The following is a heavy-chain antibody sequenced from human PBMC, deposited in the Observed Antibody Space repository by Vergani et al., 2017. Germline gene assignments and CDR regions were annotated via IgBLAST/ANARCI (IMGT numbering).Heavy chain of an antibody. Sequence: QVQLVQSGAEVKKPGSSVKVSCKASGGTFSSYAISWVRQAPGQGLEWVGGIIPIFGTANYAQKFQGRVTITADESTSTAYMELSSLRSEDTAVYYCARVGQRWELRFYFDYWGQGTLVTVSS. CDR2: IIPIFGTA. CDR3: ARVGQRWELRFYFDY. J-gene: IGHJ4*02. D-gene: IGHD1-26*01. CDR1: GGTFSSYA. V-gene: IGHV1-69*01.